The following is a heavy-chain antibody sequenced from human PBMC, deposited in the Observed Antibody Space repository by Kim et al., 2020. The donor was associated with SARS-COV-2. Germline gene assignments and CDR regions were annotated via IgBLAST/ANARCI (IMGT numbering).Heavy chain of an antibody. D-gene: IGHD3-10*01. Sequence: ASVKVSCKTFAYTFIDYYIHWVRQAPGQGLEWMGRINPNSGVTKYPQKFQGRVTMTRDTSIGTAYMEVSSLRSDDTAVYYCARAADFGFGTYNYGMDVWGQGTTVTVSS. CDR1: AYTFIDYY. V-gene: IGHV1-2*06. J-gene: IGHJ6*02. CDR3: ARAADFGFGTYNYGMDV. CDR2: INPNSGVT.